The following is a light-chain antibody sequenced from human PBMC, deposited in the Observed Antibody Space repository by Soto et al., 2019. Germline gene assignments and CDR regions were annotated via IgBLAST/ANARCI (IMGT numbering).Light chain of an antibody. Sequence: DIQMTQSPSTLSASVGDRVTITCRASQSISDSLAWYQQKPGKAPDLLISDVSSLERGVASRFSGSGSGTEFTLTISSMQPDDFATYYCQQYNSYSPWTFGQGTKVDIK. CDR2: DVS. CDR3: QQYNSYSPWT. V-gene: IGKV1-5*01. J-gene: IGKJ1*01. CDR1: QSISDS.